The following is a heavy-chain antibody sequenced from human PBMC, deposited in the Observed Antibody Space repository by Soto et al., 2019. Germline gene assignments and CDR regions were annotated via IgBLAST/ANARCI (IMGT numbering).Heavy chain of an antibody. V-gene: IGHV3-23*01. CDR2: XXXSXGST. CDR3: AKDGDSSGLHAFDI. Sequence: EVQLLESGGGLVQPGGSLRLSCAASGFTFSSYAMSWVRQAPGKGLXXXXXXXXSXGSTYYADSVKGRFTISRDNSKNTLYLQMNSLRAEDTAVYYCAKDGDSSGLHAFDIWGQGTMVTVSS. CDR1: GFTFSSYA. D-gene: IGHD3-22*01. J-gene: IGHJ3*02.